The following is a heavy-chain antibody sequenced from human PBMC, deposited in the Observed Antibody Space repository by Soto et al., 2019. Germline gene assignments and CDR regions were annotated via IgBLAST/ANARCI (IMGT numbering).Heavy chain of an antibody. Sequence: SETLSLTCAVYGGSFSGYYWSWIRQPPGKGLEWIGEINHSGSTNYNPSLKSRVTISVDTSKNQFSLKLSSVTAADTAVYYCARGGLRYFAHMDVWGKGTTVTVSS. V-gene: IGHV4-34*01. J-gene: IGHJ6*03. CDR2: INHSGST. D-gene: IGHD3-9*01. CDR1: GGSFSGYY. CDR3: ARGGLRYFAHMDV.